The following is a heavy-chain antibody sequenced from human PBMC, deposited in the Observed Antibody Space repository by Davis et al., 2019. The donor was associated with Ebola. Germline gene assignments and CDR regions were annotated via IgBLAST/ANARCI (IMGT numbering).Heavy chain of an antibody. CDR3: ARLEYSSSSTFFDY. V-gene: IGHV1-69*13. J-gene: IGHJ4*02. Sequence: SVKVSCKASGYTFTSYGISWVRQAPGQGLEWMGGIIPIFGTANYAQKFQGRVTITADESTSTAYMELSSLRSEDTAVYYCARLEYSSSSTFFDYWGQGTLVTVSS. D-gene: IGHD6-6*01. CDR2: IIPIFGTA. CDR1: GYTFTSYG.